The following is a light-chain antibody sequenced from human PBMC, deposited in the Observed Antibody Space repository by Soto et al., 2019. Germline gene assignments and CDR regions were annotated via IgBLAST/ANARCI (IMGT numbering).Light chain of an antibody. Sequence: QSVRTQPASVSGSPGQSITISCTGTSSDVGGYNYVSWYQQHPGKAPKLMIYDVSNRPSGVSNRFSGSQSGNTASLTISGLQAEDESEYYCCSYPSSCTLVVFGVGTTLTFL. CDR3: CSYPSSCTLVV. V-gene: IGLV2-14*01. CDR1: SSDVGGYNY. CDR2: DVS. J-gene: IGLJ2*01.